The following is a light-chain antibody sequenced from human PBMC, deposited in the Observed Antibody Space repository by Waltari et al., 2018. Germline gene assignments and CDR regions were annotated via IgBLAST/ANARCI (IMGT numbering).Light chain of an antibody. J-gene: IGLJ1*01. V-gene: IGLV1-47*01. Sequence: QSVLTQPPSASATPGQSVTISCSGSTSNIGNNYVYWYQQLLGAAPNRLGYRNEQRPSGVPDRFSGSKSDTSTSLTISGLRSEDEAEYYCASWDDSLSAYVFGTGTKVTVL. CDR3: ASWDDSLSAYV. CDR2: RNE. CDR1: TSNIGNNY.